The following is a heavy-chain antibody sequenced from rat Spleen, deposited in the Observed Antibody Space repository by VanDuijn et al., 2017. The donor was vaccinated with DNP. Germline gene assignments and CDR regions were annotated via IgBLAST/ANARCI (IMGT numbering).Heavy chain of an antibody. CDR3: ARHDNFDWFAY. Sequence: EVRLVESAGGLVQPGRSLTLSCVVSGFTFNKDWMTWVRQVPGKGLEWIASITTGGEITYYPDSVKGRFTISRDHATNTLYLQMNSLKSEDTATYYCARHDNFDWFAYWGQGTLVTVSS. D-gene: IGHD1-10*01. CDR1: GFTFNKDW. J-gene: IGHJ3*01. V-gene: IGHV5-31*01. CDR2: ITTGGEIT.